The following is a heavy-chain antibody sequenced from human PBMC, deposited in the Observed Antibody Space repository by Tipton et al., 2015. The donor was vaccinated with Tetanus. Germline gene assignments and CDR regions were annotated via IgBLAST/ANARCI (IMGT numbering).Heavy chain of an antibody. Sequence: TLSLTCTVSGGSMSRHYWSWIRQTPEKGLEWIGYIYYSGSTNYNPSLKSRLTISLDTSKNQFYLKLSSVTAAGPAVYYCARGQGHFDLWGRGTLVSVSS. CDR2: IYYSGST. J-gene: IGHJ2*01. V-gene: IGHV4-59*11. CDR3: ARGQGHFDL. CDR1: GGSMSRHY.